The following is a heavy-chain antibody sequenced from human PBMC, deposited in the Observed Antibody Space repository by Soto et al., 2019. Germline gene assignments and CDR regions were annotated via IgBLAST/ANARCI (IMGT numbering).Heavy chain of an antibody. CDR1: GVTFCDYY. Sequence: GGSLRLCCAASGVTFCDYYMSWIRQAPGKGLEWVSYISSSSSYTNYADSVKGRFTISRDNAKNSLYLQMNSLRAEDTAVYYCAREIKIGQGHYYYYYGMDVWGQGPRSPSP. D-gene: IGHD3-16*01. V-gene: IGHV3-11*06. CDR2: ISSSSSYT. CDR3: AREIKIGQGHYYYYYGMDV. J-gene: IGHJ6*02.